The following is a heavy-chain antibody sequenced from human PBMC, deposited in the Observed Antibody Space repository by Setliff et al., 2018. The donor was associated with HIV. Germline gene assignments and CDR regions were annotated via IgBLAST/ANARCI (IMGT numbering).Heavy chain of an antibody. Sequence: PSETLSLTCAVYGGSLSGYHWSWIRQSPGKGLEWIGEINHSGSTNYNPSLKSRVIISIDTSKKQFSLKLTSVTAADTGLYYCARVKSIKTTLVRLWPRFDLWGQGTQVTVSS. CDR2: INHSGST. D-gene: IGHD3-10*01. CDR3: ARVKSIKTTLVRLWPRFDL. J-gene: IGHJ5*02. V-gene: IGHV4-34*01. CDR1: GGSLSGYH.